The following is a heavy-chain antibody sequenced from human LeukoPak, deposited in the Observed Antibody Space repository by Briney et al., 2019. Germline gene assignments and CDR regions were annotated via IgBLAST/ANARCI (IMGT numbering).Heavy chain of an antibody. D-gene: IGHD6-19*01. V-gene: IGHV1-69*13. Sequence: SSVKVSGKASGGTFSSYAISWVRQAPGQGLEWMGGIIPIFGTPNYAQKFQGRVTITANEYTRTAYMELSSLRSEDTAVYYCARGLAGSSGWSYYYYYMDVWGKGTTVTISS. J-gene: IGHJ6*03. CDR1: GGTFSSYA. CDR3: ARGLAGSSGWSYYYYYMDV. CDR2: IIPIFGTP.